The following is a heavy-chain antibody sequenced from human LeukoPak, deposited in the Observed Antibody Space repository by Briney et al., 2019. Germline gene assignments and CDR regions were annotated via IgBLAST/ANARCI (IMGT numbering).Heavy chain of an antibody. CDR3: AGALYSDSSGYYPGLDH. CDR2: ISNYNGDT. D-gene: IGHD3-22*01. V-gene: IGHV1-18*01. CDR1: GYTFNSYA. J-gene: IGHJ4*02. Sequence: ASVKVSCKASGYTFNSYAFSWVRQAPGQGLEWVGWISNYNGDTNYAQKFQGRVTMATDTSTKTSHMELRNLGSDDTAVYYCAGALYSDSSGYYPGLDHWGQGTLVTVSS.